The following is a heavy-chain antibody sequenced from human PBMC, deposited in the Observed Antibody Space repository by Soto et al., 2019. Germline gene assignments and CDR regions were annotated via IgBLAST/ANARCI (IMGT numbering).Heavy chain of an antibody. CDR1: GGSISSSSYY. CDR2: NYYSGST. CDR3: ARGYYDSSGYYYFDY. V-gene: IGHV4-39*01. J-gene: IGHJ4*02. Sequence: QLQLQESGPGLVKPSETLSLTCTVSGGSISSSSYYWGWIRQPPGKGLEWIGSNYYSGSTYYNPSLKSRVTISVDTSKNQFSLKLSSVTAADTAVYYCARGYYDSSGYYYFDYWGQGTLVTVSS. D-gene: IGHD3-22*01.